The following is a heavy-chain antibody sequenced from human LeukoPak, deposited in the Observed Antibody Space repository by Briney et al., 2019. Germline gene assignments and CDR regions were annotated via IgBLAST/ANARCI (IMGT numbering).Heavy chain of an antibody. Sequence: SETLSLTCTVSGGSISSYYWSWIRQPPGKGLEWIGYIYYSGSTNYNPSLKSRVTTSVDTSKNQFSLKLSSVTAADTAVYYCARHGEGSGSYYSEVWFDPWGQGTLVTVSS. J-gene: IGHJ5*02. D-gene: IGHD3-10*01. CDR3: ARHGEGSGSYYSEVWFDP. V-gene: IGHV4-59*08. CDR1: GGSISSYY. CDR2: IYYSGST.